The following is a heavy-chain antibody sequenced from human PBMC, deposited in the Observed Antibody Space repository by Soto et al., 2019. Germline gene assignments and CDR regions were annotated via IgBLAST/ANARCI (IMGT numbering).Heavy chain of an antibody. CDR2: IYYSGTT. J-gene: IGHJ6*02. CDR1: GGSISSFY. CDR3: AAHYYYYGMEV. Sequence: SETLSLTCTVSGGSISSFYWSWIRQTPGKGLEWIGYIYYSGTTNCNPSLKSRVTISVDTSKNQFSLKLSSVTAADTAVYYCAAHYYYYGMEVWGQGTTVTVSS. V-gene: IGHV4-59*01.